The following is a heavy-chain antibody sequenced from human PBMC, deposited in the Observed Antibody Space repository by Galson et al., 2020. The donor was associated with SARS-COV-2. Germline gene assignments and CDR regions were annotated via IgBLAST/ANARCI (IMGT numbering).Heavy chain of an antibody. CDR2: IIPIFGTA. Sequence: SSVNVSCKASGGTFSSYAISWVRQAPGQGLEWMGGIIPIFGTANYAQKFQGRVTITADESTSTAYMELSSLRSEDTDVYYCARDSGIAALGEWYFDLWGPGALVTVAS. D-gene: IGHD6-6*01. V-gene: IGHV1-69*13. CDR1: GGTFSSYA. CDR3: ARDSGIAALGEWYFDL. J-gene: IGHJ2*01.